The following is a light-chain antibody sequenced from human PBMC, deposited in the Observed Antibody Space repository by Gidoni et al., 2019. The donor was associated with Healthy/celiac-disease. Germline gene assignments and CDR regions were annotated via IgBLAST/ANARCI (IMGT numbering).Light chain of an antibody. CDR1: QSVSSSY. V-gene: IGKV3-20*01. J-gene: IGKJ1*01. Sequence: ELVLTQSPGTLSLSPGERATLSCRGSQSVSSSYLDWYQQEPGQAPRLLIYGASSRAAGIPDRVSGSGSGTDFTLTISRLEPEDFAVYYCQQYGETFGQGTKVEIK. CDR2: GAS. CDR3: QQYGET.